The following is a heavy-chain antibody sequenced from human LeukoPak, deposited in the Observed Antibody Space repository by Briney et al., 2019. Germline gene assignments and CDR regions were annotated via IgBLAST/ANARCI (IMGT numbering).Heavy chain of an antibody. V-gene: IGHV3-23*01. Sequence: GGSLRLSCAASGFTFTSYAMSWVRQGPGKGVEWGSVISSSGDTTYYADSVTGRFTISRDNSKGTLYLQMNSLRAEDTAVYYCARVRYCSSTSCYFADYWGQGTLVTVSS. J-gene: IGHJ4*02. CDR2: ISSSGDTT. CDR1: GFTFTSYA. CDR3: ARVRYCSSTSCYFADY. D-gene: IGHD2-2*01.